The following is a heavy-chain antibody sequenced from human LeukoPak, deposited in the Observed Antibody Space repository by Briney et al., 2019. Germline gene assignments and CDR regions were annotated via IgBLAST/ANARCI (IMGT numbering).Heavy chain of an antibody. CDR1: GFTFSSYA. CDR3: AKDDNGYINTFDY. V-gene: IGHV3-23*01. Sequence: GGSLRPSCAASGFTFSSYAMSWVRQAPGKGLEWVSAISGSGGSTYYADSVKGRFTISRDNSKNTLYLQMNSLRAEDTAVYYCAKDDNGYINTFDYWGQGTLVTVSS. J-gene: IGHJ4*02. D-gene: IGHD5-24*01. CDR2: ISGSGGST.